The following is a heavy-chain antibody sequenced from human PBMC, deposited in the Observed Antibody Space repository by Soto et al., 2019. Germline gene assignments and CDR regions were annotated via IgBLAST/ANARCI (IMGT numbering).Heavy chain of an antibody. V-gene: IGHV4-59*08. CDR2: IYYSGST. CDR1: GDSISAYS. CDR3: ARRWGRTFDY. J-gene: IGHJ4*02. D-gene: IGHD7-27*01. Sequence: SETLSLTCTVSGDSISAYSWSWVRQPPGKGLEWIGYIYYSGSTNYNPSLKSRVTISVDTSKNQFSLKLSSVTAADTAVYYCARRWGRTFDYWGQGTLVTVSS.